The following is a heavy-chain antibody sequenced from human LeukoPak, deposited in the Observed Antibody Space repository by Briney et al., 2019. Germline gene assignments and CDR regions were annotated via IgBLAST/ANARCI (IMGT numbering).Heavy chain of an antibody. CDR1: GFTFSSYA. CDR2: ISYDGSNK. CDR3: ARVAGRVNYYYGMDV. D-gene: IGHD6-19*01. V-gene: IGHV3-30*04. Sequence: GGSLRLSCAASGFTFSSYAMHWVRQAPGKGLEWVAVISYDGSNKYYADSVKGRITISRDNSKNTLYLQMNSLRAEDTAVYYCARVAGRVNYYYGMDVWGQGTTVTVSS. J-gene: IGHJ6*02.